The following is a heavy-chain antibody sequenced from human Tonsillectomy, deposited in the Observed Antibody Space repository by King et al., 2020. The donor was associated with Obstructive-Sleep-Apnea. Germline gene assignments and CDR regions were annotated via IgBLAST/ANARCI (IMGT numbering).Heavy chain of an antibody. CDR3: ARDSAYCGADCYSNWFDP. J-gene: IGHJ5*02. Sequence: VQLVESGAEVKEPGASVKVSCKASGYTFTHYYMHWVRQAPGQGLEWMGIINPSGGSASYAQKFQGRITMTRDTSTSTVYMELSSLRSEDTAVYYCARDSAYCGADCYSNWFDPWGQGTLVTVSS. CDR1: GYTFTHYY. D-gene: IGHD2-21*02. V-gene: IGHV1-46*01. CDR2: INPSGGSA.